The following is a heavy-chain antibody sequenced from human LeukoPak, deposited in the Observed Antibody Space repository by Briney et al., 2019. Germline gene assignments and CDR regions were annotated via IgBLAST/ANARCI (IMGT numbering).Heavy chain of an antibody. CDR1: GFSFSNSA. J-gene: IGHJ3*02. CDR3: ARDVEGGTFDI. CDR2: ISFDGTNK. D-gene: IGHD3-16*01. V-gene: IGHV3-30-3*01. Sequence: PGGSLRLSCAASGFSFSNSAMHWVRQAPGEGLEWVAVISFDGTNKYYADSVKGRFTISRDNAKNSLFLEMSSLRADDTAVYFCARDVEGGTFDIWGQGTTVTVSS.